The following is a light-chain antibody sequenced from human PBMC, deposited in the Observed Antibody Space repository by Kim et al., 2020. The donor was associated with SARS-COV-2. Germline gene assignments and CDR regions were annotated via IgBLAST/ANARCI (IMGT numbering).Light chain of an antibody. CDR1: QTIGKY. CDR2: AAS. V-gene: IGKV1-39*01. CDR3: QQSDVTPYT. Sequence: SASVGDRVTITCRASQTIGKYLNWYQQNPGKASKLLIYAASTLQSGVPSRFSGSGSGTDFTLTISNLQPGDSATYYCQQSDVTPYTFGQGTKLEI. J-gene: IGKJ2*01.